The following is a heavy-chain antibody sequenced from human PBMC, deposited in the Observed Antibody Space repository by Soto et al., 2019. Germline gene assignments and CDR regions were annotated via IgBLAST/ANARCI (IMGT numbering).Heavy chain of an antibody. CDR3: AYGGSLDY. CDR1: GFSFNTYE. Sequence: EVQLVESGGGLVQPGGSLRLSCAASGFSFNTYEMNWVRQAPGKGLEWVSYISSSGSTIYYADSVKGRVTVSRDNGKNSLYLQMNSLRAEDTAVYYCAYGGSLDYWCQGTQVTVSS. CDR2: ISSSGSTI. V-gene: IGHV3-48*03. J-gene: IGHJ4*02. D-gene: IGHD1-26*01.